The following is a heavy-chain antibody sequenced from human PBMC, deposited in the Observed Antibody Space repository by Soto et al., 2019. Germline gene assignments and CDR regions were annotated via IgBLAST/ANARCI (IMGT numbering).Heavy chain of an antibody. D-gene: IGHD4-17*01. V-gene: IGHV3-73*02. Sequence: EVQLVESGGGLVQPGGSLKLSCAASEFTFSDSGMHWVRQASGKGLEWVGRIRTKANSYATDYAASVKGRFTISRDDSKNTTYLQMNSLKTEDTAVYYCTRHGDYVWGMDVWGQGTTVTVSS. CDR3: TRHGDYVWGMDV. CDR2: IRTKANSYAT. CDR1: EFTFSDSG. J-gene: IGHJ6*02.